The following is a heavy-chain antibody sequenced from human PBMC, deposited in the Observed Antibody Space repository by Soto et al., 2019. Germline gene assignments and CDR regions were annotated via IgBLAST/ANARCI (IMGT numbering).Heavy chain of an antibody. CDR1: GGTFSSYA. J-gene: IGHJ6*02. D-gene: IGHD6-13*01. Sequence: QVQLVQSGAEVKKPGSSVKVSCKASGGTFSSYAISWVRQAPGQGLEWMGGIIPIFGTANYAQKFQGRVTITADESTSTAYMELSSLSSEDTAVYYCARSLYSTPRYSYGMDVWGQGTTVTVSS. CDR3: ARSLYSTPRYSYGMDV. V-gene: IGHV1-69*12. CDR2: IIPIFGTA.